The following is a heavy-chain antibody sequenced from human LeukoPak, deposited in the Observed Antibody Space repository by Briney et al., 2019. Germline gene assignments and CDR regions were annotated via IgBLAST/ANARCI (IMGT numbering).Heavy chain of an antibody. CDR3: ARDRIFDY. J-gene: IGHJ4*02. Sequence: GGSLRLSCAASGFTFSSYSMNWVRQAPGKGLEWVSYISSSSSTIYYADSVKGRFTISRDNAKNSLYLQMNSLRAEDTAVYYCARDRIFDYWGQGTLVTVSS. CDR1: GFTFSSYS. V-gene: IGHV3-48*01. CDR2: ISSSSSTI.